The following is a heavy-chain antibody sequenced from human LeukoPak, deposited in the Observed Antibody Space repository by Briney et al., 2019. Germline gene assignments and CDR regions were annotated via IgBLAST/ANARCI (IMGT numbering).Heavy chain of an antibody. CDR3: ARHQGVPDFYWYFDL. CDR2: INHNGNVN. V-gene: IGHV3-7*03. J-gene: IGHJ2*01. Sequence: GGSLRLSCAASGFTFSSYWMNWARQAPGKGLEWVASINHNGNVNYYVDSVKGRFTISRDNAKNSLYLQMSNLRAEDTAVYYCARHQGVPDFYWYFDLWGRGTLLTVSS. D-gene: IGHD3-3*01. CDR1: GFTFSSYW.